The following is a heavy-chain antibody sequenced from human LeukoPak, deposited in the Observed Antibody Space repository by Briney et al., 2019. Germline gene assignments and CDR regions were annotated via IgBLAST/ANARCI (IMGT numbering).Heavy chain of an antibody. J-gene: IGHJ3*02. CDR1: GYTFPNYD. D-gene: IGHD5-18*01. CDR3: AKVGLGNTAIHI. V-gene: IGHV1-8*01. Sequence: ASAKVSCKASGYTFPNYDINWVRQATGQGLEWMGWMNFNSGNTGYAQKFQGRVTMTRNTAISTVYMELSNLKSEDTAIYYCAKVGLGNTAIHIWGQGTMVTVSS. CDR2: MNFNSGNT.